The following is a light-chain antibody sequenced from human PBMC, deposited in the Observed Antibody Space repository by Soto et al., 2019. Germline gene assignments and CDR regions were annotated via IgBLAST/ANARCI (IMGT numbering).Light chain of an antibody. Sequence: QSVLTQHASVSGSPGQSITISCTGSSSDVGSYSLVSWYQQHPGKAPKLMIYEGSKRPSGVSYRFSGSKSGNTASLTISGLQAEDEADYYCCSYAGRSTYVLGTGTKVTVL. J-gene: IGLJ1*01. V-gene: IGLV2-23*01. CDR1: SSDVGSYSL. CDR3: CSYAGRSTYV. CDR2: EGS.